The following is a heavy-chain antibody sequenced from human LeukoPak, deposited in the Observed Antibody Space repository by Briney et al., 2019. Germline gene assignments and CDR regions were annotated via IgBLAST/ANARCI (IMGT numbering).Heavy chain of an antibody. Sequence: GGSLRLSCAASGFTFSSYGMDWVGQAPGKGLEWVAVISYDGSNKYYADSVKGRFTISRDNSKNTLYLQMNSLRAEDTAVYYCAKGVSSTSSFDYWGQGTLVTVSS. V-gene: IGHV3-30*18. D-gene: IGHD2-2*01. J-gene: IGHJ4*02. CDR3: AKGVSSTSSFDY. CDR1: GFTFSSYG. CDR2: ISYDGSNK.